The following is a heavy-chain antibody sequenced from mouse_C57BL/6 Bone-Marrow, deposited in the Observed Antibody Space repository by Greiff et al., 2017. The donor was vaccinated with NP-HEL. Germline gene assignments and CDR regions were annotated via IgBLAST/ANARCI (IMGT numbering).Heavy chain of an antibody. D-gene: IGHD1-1*01. CDR1: GFTFSSYA. J-gene: IGHJ2*01. CDR2: ISSGGDYI. V-gene: IGHV5-9-1*02. CDR3: TRVTTVVATYYFDY. Sequence: EVKLVESGEGLVKPGGSLKLSCAASGFTFSSYAMSWVRQTPEKRLEWVAYISSGGDYIYYADTVKGRFTISRDNARNTLYLQMSSLKSEDTAMYYCTRVTTVVATYYFDYWGQGTTLTVSS.